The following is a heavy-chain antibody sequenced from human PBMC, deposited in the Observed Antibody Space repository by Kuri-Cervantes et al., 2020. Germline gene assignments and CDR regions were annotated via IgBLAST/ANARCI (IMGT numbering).Heavy chain of an antibody. CDR2: IYHSGST. CDR1: GGSISSSNW. D-gene: IGHD3-22*01. J-gene: IGHJ4*02. V-gene: IGHV4-4*02. Sequence: GSLRLSCAVSGGSISSSNWWSWVRQPPGKGLEWIGEIYHSGSTNYNPSLKSRVAISVDTSKNQFSLKLSSVTAADTAVYYCARGRPKSYYDSSGYLYDYWGQGTLVTVSS. CDR3: ARGRPKSYYDSSGYLYDY.